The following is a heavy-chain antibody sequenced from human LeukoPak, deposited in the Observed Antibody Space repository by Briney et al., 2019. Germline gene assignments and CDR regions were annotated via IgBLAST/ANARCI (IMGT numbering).Heavy chain of an antibody. CDR2: ISYDGSNK. V-gene: IGHV3-30*04. CDR1: GFTFSSYA. D-gene: IGHD1-1*01. Sequence: GGSLRLSCAASGFTFSSYAMHWVRQAPGKGLEWVAVISYDGSNKYYADSVKGRFTISRDNSKNTLYLQMNSLRAEDTAVYYCARETREGYYYYYMDVWGKGTTVTVSS. J-gene: IGHJ6*03. CDR3: ARETREGYYYYYMDV.